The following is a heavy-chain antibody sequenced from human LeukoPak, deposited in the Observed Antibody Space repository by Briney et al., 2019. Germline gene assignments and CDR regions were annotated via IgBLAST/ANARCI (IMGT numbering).Heavy chain of an antibody. CDR3: ASYLSGWPMKY. D-gene: IGHD6-19*01. J-gene: IGHJ4*02. V-gene: IGHV1-46*01. CDR1: EYTFTNYY. Sequence: GASVKVSCKASEYTFTNYYLHWVRQAPGQGLEWIGIINPSGGSTSYAQKFQGRVTMTRDMSTSTVYMELSSLRSEDTAVYYCASYLSGWPMKYWGQGTLVTVSS. CDR2: INPSGGST.